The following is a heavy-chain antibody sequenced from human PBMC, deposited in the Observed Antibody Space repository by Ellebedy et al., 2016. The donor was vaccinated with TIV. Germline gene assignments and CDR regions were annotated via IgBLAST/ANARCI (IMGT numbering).Heavy chain of an antibody. CDR1: GFTFSSYW. CDR3: ARGSTTVTTKNWFDP. J-gene: IGHJ5*02. CDR2: IKQGGSET. V-gene: IGHV3-7*03. D-gene: IGHD4-17*01. Sequence: PGGSLRLSCEAPGFTFSSYWMSWVRQAPGKGLEWVANIKQGGSETNYVDSVEGRFTISRANANNSLFLQMKSLRVDDTAVYYCARGSTTVTTKNWFDPWGQGTPVTVSS.